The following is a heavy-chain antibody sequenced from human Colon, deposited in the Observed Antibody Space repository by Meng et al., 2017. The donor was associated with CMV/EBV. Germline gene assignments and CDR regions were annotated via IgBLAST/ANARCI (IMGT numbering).Heavy chain of an antibody. CDR3: AKDHRYY. J-gene: IGHJ4*02. V-gene: IGHV3-23*01. CDR2: ISSSGGST. CDR1: GFTFSSYA. Sequence: GESLKISCAASGFTFSSYAMNWVRQAPGKGLEWVATISSSGGSTYYADSVKGRFTISSDNSENTLYLQMNSLRAGDTAIYYCAKDHRYYWGQGTLVTVSS.